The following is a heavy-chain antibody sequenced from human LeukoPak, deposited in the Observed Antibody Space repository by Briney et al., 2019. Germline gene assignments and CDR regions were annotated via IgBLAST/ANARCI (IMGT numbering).Heavy chain of an antibody. D-gene: IGHD3-22*01. CDR3: ARDIGGEWLLLHYFDY. CDR1: GYTFTDCY. Sequence: GASVKVSCKASGYTFTDCYIHWVRQAPGQGLEWVGWINPNNGGANYAQKFQGRVTMTRDTSISTAYMELSRLKSDDTAVYYCARDIGGEWLLLHYFDYWGQGTLVTVSS. CDR2: INPNNGGA. J-gene: IGHJ4*02. V-gene: IGHV1-2*02.